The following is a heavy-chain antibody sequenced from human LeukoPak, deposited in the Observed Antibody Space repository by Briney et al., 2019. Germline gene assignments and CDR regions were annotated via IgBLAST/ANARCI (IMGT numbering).Heavy chain of an antibody. V-gene: IGHV3-43*02. CDR2: ISGDGVTT. CDR1: GFTFDDYS. CDR3: AKGVNGISFTFDY. D-gene: IGHD4-23*01. J-gene: IGHJ4*02. Sequence: GGSLRLSCVASGFTFDDYSMHWVRQLPGKGLEWVSLISGDGVTTYYADSVTGRDTISRDNVKNSLSLQMNSLKSEDTAFYYCAKGVNGISFTFDYWGRGTLVTVSS.